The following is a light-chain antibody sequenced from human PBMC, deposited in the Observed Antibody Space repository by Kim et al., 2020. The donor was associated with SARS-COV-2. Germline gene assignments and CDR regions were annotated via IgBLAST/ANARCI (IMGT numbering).Light chain of an antibody. CDR1: SSDVGGYNF. J-gene: IGLJ1*01. CDR2: DVN. V-gene: IGLV2-8*01. CDR3: SSYAGTNNFYV. Sequence: QSVTISCTGTSSDVGGYNFVSWHQQHPGKAPKLIIYDVNKRHSGVPNRFSGSKSGNTASLTVSGLQAEDEADYYCSSYAGTNNFYVFGTGTKVTVL.